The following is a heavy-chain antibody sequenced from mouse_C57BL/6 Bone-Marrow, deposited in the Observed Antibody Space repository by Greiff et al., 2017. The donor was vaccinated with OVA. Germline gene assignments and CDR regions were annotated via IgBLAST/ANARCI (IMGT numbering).Heavy chain of an antibody. V-gene: IGHV1-15*01. CDR1: GYTFTDYE. D-gene: IGHD2-4*01. J-gene: IGHJ4*01. CDR3: TRSSYDYEVDY. CDR2: IDPETGGT. Sequence: VQLKESGAELVRPGASVTLSCKASGYTFTDYEMHWVKQTPVHGLEWIGAIDPETGGTAYNQKFKGKAILTADKSSSTAYMELRSLTSEDSAVYYCTRSSYDYEVDYWGQGTSVTVSS.